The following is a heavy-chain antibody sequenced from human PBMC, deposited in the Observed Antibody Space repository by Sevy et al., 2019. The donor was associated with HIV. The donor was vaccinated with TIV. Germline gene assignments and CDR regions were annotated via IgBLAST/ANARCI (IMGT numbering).Heavy chain of an antibody. Sequence: GGSLRLSCAASGFTFSSYAMSWVRQAPGKGLEWVSAISGSGGSTYYADSVKGRFTISRDNSKSTLYLQMNSLRAEDTAVYYCAKPTLANPYDSSGYYYFDAFDIWGQGTMVTVS. J-gene: IGHJ3*02. CDR2: ISGSGGST. CDR3: AKPTLANPYDSSGYYYFDAFDI. D-gene: IGHD3-22*01. CDR1: GFTFSSYA. V-gene: IGHV3-23*01.